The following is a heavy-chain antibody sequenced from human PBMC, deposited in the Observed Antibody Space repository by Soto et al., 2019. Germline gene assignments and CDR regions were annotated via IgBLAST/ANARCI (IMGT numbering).Heavy chain of an antibody. CDR2: INPNSGAT. J-gene: IGHJ4*02. CDR3: AREGPLYGADYFFDF. D-gene: IGHD3-10*01. V-gene: IGHV1-2*04. Sequence: ASVKVSCKASGYRFSGYYIHWVRQAPGQGLESMGWINPNSGATDYAPKFQGWVTMTRDTSINTAYMELTSLTSSDTAVYYCAREGPLYGADYFFDFWGQGTLVTVSS. CDR1: GYRFSGYY.